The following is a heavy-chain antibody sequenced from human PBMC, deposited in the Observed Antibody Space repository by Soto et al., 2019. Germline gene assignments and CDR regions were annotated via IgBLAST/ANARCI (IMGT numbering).Heavy chain of an antibody. CDR3: ARDWAAAGPLDY. Sequence: QVQLVQSGAEVKKPGASVKVSCKASGYTFTSYGISWVRQSPGQVLEWMGWISAYNGNTNHAQKLQGRVTLTTDPSTSTACMEVRSLRSADTAVYYCARDWAAAGPLDYWGKGTLVTVSS. D-gene: IGHD6-19*01. CDR2: ISAYNGNT. J-gene: IGHJ4*02. CDR1: GYTFTSYG. V-gene: IGHV1-18*01.